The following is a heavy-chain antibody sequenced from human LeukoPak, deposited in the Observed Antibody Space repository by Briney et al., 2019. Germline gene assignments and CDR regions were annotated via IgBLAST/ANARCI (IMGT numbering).Heavy chain of an antibody. D-gene: IGHD3-22*01. Sequence: SETLSLTCTVSGGSISSSSYYWGWIRQPPGKGLEWIGSIYYSGSTYYNPSLKSRVTISVDTSKNQFSLKLSSVTAADTAVYYCARVAGTYYYDSSGYYYVVTQKYYFDYWGQGTLVTVSS. CDR3: ARVAGTYYYDSSGYYYVVTQKYYFDY. J-gene: IGHJ4*02. CDR1: GGSISSSSYY. CDR2: IYYSGST. V-gene: IGHV4-39*01.